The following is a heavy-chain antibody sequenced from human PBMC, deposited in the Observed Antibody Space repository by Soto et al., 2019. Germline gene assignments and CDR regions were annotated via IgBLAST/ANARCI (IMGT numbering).Heavy chain of an antibody. J-gene: IGHJ6*02. CDR1: GGSISSGDHY. CDR3: AGDYTVTTNYYYYGMDV. Sequence: SETLSLTCTVSGGSISSGDHYWSWIRQPPGKGLEWIGYIYYSGSTYYNPSLKSRVTISVDTSKNQFSLKLSSVAAADTAVYYCAGDYTVTTNYYYYGMDVWGQGTTVTVSS. V-gene: IGHV4-30-4*01. CDR2: IYYSGST. D-gene: IGHD4-17*01.